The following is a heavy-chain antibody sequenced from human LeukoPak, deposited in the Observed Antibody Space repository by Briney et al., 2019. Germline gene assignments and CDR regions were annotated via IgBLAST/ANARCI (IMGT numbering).Heavy chain of an antibody. CDR3: AREYSSGWYRAYYYYYYMDV. CDR1: GGSISSYY. D-gene: IGHD6-19*01. J-gene: IGHJ6*03. Sequence: PSETLSLTCTVSGGSISSYYWSWIRQPAGKGLEWIGRIYTSGSTNYNPSLKSRVTMSVDTSKNQFSLKLSSVTAADTAVYYCAREYSSGWYRAYYYYYYMDVWGKGTTVTISS. CDR2: IYTSGST. V-gene: IGHV4-4*07.